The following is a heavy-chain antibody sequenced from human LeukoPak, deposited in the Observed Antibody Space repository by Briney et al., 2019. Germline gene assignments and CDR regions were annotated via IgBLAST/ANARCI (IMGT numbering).Heavy chain of an antibody. V-gene: IGHV1-46*01. CDR2: MNPTGGTT. CDR3: ARVAAAGVGYYFDY. D-gene: IGHD6-13*01. J-gene: IGHJ4*02. Sequence: ASVKVSCKASGYTFTGYYMNWVRQVPGQGLEWMGIMNPTGGTTTYVQKFQGRVTMTRDMSTSTAYMELRSLRSDDTAVYYCARVAAAGVGYYFDYWGQGTLVTVSS. CDR1: GYTFTGYY.